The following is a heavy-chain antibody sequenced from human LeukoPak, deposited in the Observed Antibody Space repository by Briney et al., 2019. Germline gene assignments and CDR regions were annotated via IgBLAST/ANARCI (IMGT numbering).Heavy chain of an antibody. CDR2: ISGRGDAT. CDR1: GFTLSGYA. J-gene: IGHJ6*04. Sequence: GGSLRLSCAASGFTLSGYAMTWVRQAPGKGLEWVSAISGRGDATYYAESVKGRFTISRDNSKNTLYVQMNSLRAEDTALYYCAKAPPDKWEYYSGMDVWGKGTMVTVSS. D-gene: IGHD1-26*01. CDR3: AKAPPDKWEYYSGMDV. V-gene: IGHV3-23*01.